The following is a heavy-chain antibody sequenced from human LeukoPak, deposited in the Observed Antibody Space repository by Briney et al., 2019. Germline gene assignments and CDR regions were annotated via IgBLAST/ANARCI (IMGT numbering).Heavy chain of an antibody. Sequence: GASVKVSCKASGYTFTSYGISWVRQAPGQGLEWMGWINPNSGGTIYAQKFQGRVTMTRDTSISTVYMELSRLRSDDTAVYYCAREVIASYDSSGYHSTSGAFDIWGQGTMVTVSS. V-gene: IGHV1-2*02. CDR1: GYTFTSYG. J-gene: IGHJ3*02. D-gene: IGHD3-22*01. CDR3: AREVIASYDSSGYHSTSGAFDI. CDR2: INPNSGGT.